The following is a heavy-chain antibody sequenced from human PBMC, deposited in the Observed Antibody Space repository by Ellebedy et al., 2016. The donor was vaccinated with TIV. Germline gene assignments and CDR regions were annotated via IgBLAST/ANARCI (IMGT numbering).Heavy chain of an antibody. CDR1: GYTFTSYD. D-gene: IGHD1-26*01. CDR3: ARSGGSYDRLNYYYYYMDV. V-gene: IGHV1-8*01. J-gene: IGHJ6*03. CDR2: MNPNSGNT. Sequence: ASVKVSCKASGYTFTSYDINWVRQATGQGLEWMGWMNPNSGNTGYAQKFQGRVTMTRNTSISTAYMELSSLRSEDTAVYYCARSGGSYDRLNYYYYYMDVWGKGTTVTVSS.